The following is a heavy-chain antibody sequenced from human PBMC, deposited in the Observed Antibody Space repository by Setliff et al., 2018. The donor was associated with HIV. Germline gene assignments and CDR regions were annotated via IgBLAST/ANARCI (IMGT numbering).Heavy chain of an antibody. V-gene: IGHV2-26*01. D-gene: IGHD2-2*01. CDR3: AGLIVPAAEVYFHF. J-gene: IGHJ4*02. Sequence: SGPTLVNPTETLTLTCTVSGFSLSNARMGVSWIRQPPGKALEWLAHIFSNDEKSYSTSLRTRLTISKDTSKSQVVLSMTDMDPVDTTTYYCAGLIVPAAEVYFHFWGQGTLVTVSS. CDR2: IFSNDEK. CDR1: GFSLSNARMG.